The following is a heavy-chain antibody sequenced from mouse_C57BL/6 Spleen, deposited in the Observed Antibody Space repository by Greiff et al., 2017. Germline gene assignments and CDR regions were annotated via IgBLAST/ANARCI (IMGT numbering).Heavy chain of an antibody. CDR2: LLPGSGST. Sequence: QVQLQQSGAELMKPGASVKLSCKATGYTFTGYWIEWVKQRPGHGLEWIGELLPGSGSTNYNEKFKGKATFTADTSSNTAYMQISSLTTEDSAIYYCAREDGHAFADWGQGTLVTVSA. D-gene: IGHD2-2*01. V-gene: IGHV1-9*01. CDR1: GYTFTGYW. J-gene: IGHJ3*01. CDR3: AREDGHAFAD.